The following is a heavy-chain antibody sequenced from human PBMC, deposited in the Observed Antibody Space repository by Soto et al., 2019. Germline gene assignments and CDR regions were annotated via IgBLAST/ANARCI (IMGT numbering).Heavy chain of an antibody. V-gene: IGHV1-69*02. D-gene: IGHD6-13*01. CDR3: ARVLSIAAAGTG. CDR1: GGTFSSYT. Sequence: QVQLVQSGAEVKKPGSSVKVSCKASGGTFSSYTISRVRQAPGQGLEWMGRLIPILGIADYAQKFQGRVTITPDKSTSTAYMELSSLRSEDTAVYYCARVLSIAAAGTGWGQGTLVTVSS. CDR2: LIPILGIA. J-gene: IGHJ4*02.